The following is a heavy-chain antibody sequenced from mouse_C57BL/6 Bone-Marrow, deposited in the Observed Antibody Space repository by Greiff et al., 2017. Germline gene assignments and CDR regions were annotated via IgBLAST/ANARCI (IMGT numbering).Heavy chain of an antibody. CDR3: ARKAYWYFDV. CDR1: GFTFSDYG. Sequence: EVHLVESGGGLVKPGGSLKLSCAASGFTFSDYGMHWVRQAPEKGLEWVAYISSGSSTSYYADTVKGRFTISRDNAKNTLFLQMTSLRSEDTAMYYCARKAYWYFDVWGTGTTVTVSS. J-gene: IGHJ1*03. V-gene: IGHV5-17*01. CDR2: ISSGSSTS.